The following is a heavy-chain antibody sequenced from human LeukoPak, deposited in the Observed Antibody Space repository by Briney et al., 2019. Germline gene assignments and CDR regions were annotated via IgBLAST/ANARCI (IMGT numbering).Heavy chain of an antibody. D-gene: IGHD4-11*01. V-gene: IGHV3-21*05. J-gene: IGHJ4*02. Sequence: GGSLRLSCAASGFTFSSFSMNWVRQAPGKGLEWVSYISSTSSHIYYADSAKGRFTVSRDNAKDSLYLQMNSLRDEDTAVYYCARDLISGDYTFDYWGQGALVTVSS. CDR3: ARDLISGDYTFDY. CDR1: GFTFSSFS. CDR2: ISSTSSHI.